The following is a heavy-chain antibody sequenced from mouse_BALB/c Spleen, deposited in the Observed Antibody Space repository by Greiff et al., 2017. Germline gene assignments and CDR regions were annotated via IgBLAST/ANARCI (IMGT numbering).Heavy chain of an antibody. CDR3: ARDGHFYAMDY. Sequence: ESGPGLVKPSQSLSLTCSVTGYSITSGYYWNWIRQFPGNKLEWMGYISYDGSNNYNPSLKNRISITRDTSKNQFFLKLNSVTTEDTATYYCARDGHFYAMDYWGQGTSVTVSS. J-gene: IGHJ4*01. V-gene: IGHV3-6*02. D-gene: IGHD6-1*01. CDR1: GYSITSGYY. CDR2: ISYDGSN.